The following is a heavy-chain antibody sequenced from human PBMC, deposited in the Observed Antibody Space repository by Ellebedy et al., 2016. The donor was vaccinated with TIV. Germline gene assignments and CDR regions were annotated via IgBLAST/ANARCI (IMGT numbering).Heavy chain of an antibody. CDR2: ISSNGGST. CDR3: ARSVTGSWDPYFDY. V-gene: IGHV3-64*01. D-gene: IGHD6-13*01. J-gene: IGHJ4*02. Sequence: GESLKISCAASGFTFSSYAMHWVRQAPGKGLEYVSAISSNGGSTYYANSVKGRFTISRDNSKNTLYLQMGSLRAEDMAVYYCARSVTGSWDPYFDYWGQGTLVTVSS. CDR1: GFTFSSYA.